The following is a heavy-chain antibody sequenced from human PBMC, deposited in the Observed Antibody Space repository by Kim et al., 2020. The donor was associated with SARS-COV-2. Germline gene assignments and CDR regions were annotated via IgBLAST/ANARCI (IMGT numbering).Heavy chain of an antibody. Sequence: PYLKSRVTISVDTSKNQFSLKLSSVTAADTAVYYCARAVITMIVVVGAFDIWGQGTMVTVSS. D-gene: IGHD3-22*01. J-gene: IGHJ3*02. V-gene: IGHV4-31*02. CDR3: ARAVITMIVVVGAFDI.